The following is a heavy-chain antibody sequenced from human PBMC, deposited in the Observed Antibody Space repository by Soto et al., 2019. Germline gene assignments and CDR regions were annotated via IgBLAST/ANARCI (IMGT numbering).Heavy chain of an antibody. CDR1: GFTFSSYA. V-gene: IGHV3-30-3*01. D-gene: IGHD6-6*01. CDR3: ARDQESSSYYYYYGRDV. CDR2: ISYDGSNK. J-gene: IGHJ6*02. Sequence: GGSLRLSCAASGFTFSSYAMHWVRQAPGKGLEWVAVISYDGSNKYYADSVKGRFTISRDNSKNTLYLQMNSLRAEDTAVYYCARDQESSSYYYYYGRDVWGQGTTVTVS.